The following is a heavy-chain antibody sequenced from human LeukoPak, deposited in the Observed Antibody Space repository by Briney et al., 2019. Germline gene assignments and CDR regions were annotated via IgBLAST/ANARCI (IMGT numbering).Heavy chain of an antibody. CDR3: ARDSDYDILTGLDY. V-gene: IGHV3-30*03. D-gene: IGHD3-9*01. J-gene: IGHJ4*02. CDR1: GFTFGTFW. CDR2: MSYDGSSE. Sequence: GGSLRLSCVASGFTFGTFWMTWVRQPPGKGLEWVAVMSYDGSSEYYADSVKGRFTVSRDNSKNMLYLQMNSLRAEDTAVYYCARDSDYDILTGLDYWGQGTLVTVSS.